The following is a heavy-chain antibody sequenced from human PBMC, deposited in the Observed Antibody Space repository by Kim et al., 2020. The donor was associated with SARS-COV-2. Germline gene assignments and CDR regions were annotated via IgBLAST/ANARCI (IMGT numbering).Heavy chain of an antibody. D-gene: IGHD3-9*01. CDR2: ISSSGSTI. V-gene: IGHV3-11*01. CDR3: ARESIFQTKAIDY. J-gene: IGHJ4*02. Sequence: GGSLRLSCAASGFTFSDYYMSWIRQAPGKGLEWVSYISSSGSTIYYADSVKGRFTISRDNAKNSLYLQMNSLRAEDTAVYYCARESIFQTKAIDYWGQGTLVTVSS. CDR1: GFTFSDYY.